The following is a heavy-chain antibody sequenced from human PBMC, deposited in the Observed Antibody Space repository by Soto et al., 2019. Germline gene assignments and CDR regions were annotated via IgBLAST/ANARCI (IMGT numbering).Heavy chain of an antibody. CDR1: GFTFSGYA. CDR3: GTYLENLAHCSGDCYSDYYYDMDA. CDR2: ISDSGRRT. Sequence: PGGSLRLSCAASGFTFSGYAMTWARQAPGNGLEWVSVISDSGRRTDYEDSVKGRFTISRDNSRNTLYLQMNSLRAEDTAIYYCGTYLENLAHCSGDCYSDYYYDMDAWGQGTTVTVSS. J-gene: IGHJ6*02. D-gene: IGHD2-21*02. V-gene: IGHV3-23*01.